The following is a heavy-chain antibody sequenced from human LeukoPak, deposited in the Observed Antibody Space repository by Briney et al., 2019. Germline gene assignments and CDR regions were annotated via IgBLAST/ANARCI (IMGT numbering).Heavy chain of an antibody. D-gene: IGHD3-9*01. CDR2: IYYSGST. CDR3: ARVDWNWYFDL. V-gene: IGHV4-59*01. CDR1: GGSISSYY. J-gene: IGHJ2*01. Sequence: PSETLSLTCTVYGGSISSYYLSWIRQPPGKGLEWIGYIYYSGSTNYNPSLKSRVTISVDTSKNQFSLKLSSVTAADTAVYYCARVDWNWYFDLWGRGTLVTVSS.